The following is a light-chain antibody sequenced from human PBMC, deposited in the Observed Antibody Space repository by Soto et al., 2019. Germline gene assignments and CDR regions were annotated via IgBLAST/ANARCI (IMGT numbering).Light chain of an antibody. CDR3: SSYTSSSTL. J-gene: IGLJ2*01. CDR1: SSDVGGYNY. Sequence: QSALTQTASVSGSPGQSITISCTGTSSDVGGYNYVSWYQQHPGKAPKLMIYEVSNRPSGVSNRFSGSKSGNTASLTISGLQAEDEADYYCSSYTSSSTLFGGGTQLTV. CDR2: EVS. V-gene: IGLV2-14*01.